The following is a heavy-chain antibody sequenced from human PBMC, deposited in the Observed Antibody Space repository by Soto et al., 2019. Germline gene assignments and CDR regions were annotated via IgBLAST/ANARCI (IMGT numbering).Heavy chain of an antibody. CDR2: IHHTGST. D-gene: IGHD1-1*01. J-gene: IGHJ4*02. CDR1: GGSISTVGHY. Sequence: SETLSLTCSVSGGSISTVGHYWTWIRQPPGKGLEWIGSIHHTGSTYYSKSLRSRLTMSVDTSKSQFSLRLSSVTAADTAVYYCARATGTLRSRNCDYWGQGSLVTVSS. CDR3: ARATGTLRSRNCDY. V-gene: IGHV4-31*03.